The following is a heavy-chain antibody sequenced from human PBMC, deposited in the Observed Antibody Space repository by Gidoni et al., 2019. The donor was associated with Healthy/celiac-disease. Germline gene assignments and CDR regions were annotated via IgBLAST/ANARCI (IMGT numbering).Heavy chain of an antibody. CDR3: ARGGAIMVAKGGSYFDY. D-gene: IGHD2-8*01. J-gene: IGHJ4*02. Sequence: QVQLVDYGGGVVQPGRSLRLSCAASGFTFSSYAMHWVIQAPGKGLEWGAVISDAGSNKYYADSVKGRFTISRDNSKNTLYLQMNSLRAEDTAVYYCARGGAIMVAKGGSYFDYWGQGTLVTVSS. V-gene: IGHV3-30-3*01. CDR2: ISDAGSNK. CDR1: GFTFSSYA.